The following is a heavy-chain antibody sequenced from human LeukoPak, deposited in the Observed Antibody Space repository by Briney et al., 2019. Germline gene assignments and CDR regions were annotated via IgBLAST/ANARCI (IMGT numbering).Heavy chain of an antibody. CDR3: ARAYCGGDCYAHFDY. CDR2: IIPIFGTA. D-gene: IGHD2-21*02. Sequence: SVKVSCRASGSTFSSYAISWVRQAPGQGLEWMGGIIPIFGTANYAQKFQGRVTITADESTSTAYMELSSLRSEDTAVYYCARAYCGGDCYAHFDYWGQGTLVTVSS. J-gene: IGHJ4*02. V-gene: IGHV1-69*13. CDR1: GSTFSSYA.